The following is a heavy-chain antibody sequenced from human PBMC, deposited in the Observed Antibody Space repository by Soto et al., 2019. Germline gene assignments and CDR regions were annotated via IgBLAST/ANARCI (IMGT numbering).Heavy chain of an antibody. CDR2: ISWNSGSI. CDR3: AKGRYDSSGYLGPLDY. Sequence: EVQLVESGGGLVQPGRSLRLSCAASGFTFDDYAMHWVRQAPGKGLEWVSGISWNSGSIGYADSVKGRFTISRDNAKNSLYLQMNSLRAEDTALYYCAKGRYDSSGYLGPLDYWGQGTLVTVSS. CDR1: GFTFDDYA. D-gene: IGHD3-22*01. V-gene: IGHV3-9*01. J-gene: IGHJ4*02.